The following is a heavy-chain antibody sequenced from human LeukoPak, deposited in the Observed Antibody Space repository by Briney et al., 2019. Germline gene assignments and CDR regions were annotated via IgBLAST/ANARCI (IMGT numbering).Heavy chain of an antibody. Sequence: SVKVSCKASGGTFSSYAISWVRQAPGQGLEWMGGIIPILGTANYAQKFQGRVTITTDESTSTAYMELSSLRSEDTAVYYCARGGYQLLWYWFDPWGQGTLVTVSS. D-gene: IGHD2-2*01. CDR2: IIPILGTA. CDR1: GGTFSSYA. V-gene: IGHV1-69*05. J-gene: IGHJ5*02. CDR3: ARGGYQLLWYWFDP.